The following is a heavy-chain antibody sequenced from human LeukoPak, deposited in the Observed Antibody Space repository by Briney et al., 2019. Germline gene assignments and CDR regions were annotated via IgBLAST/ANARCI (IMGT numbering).Heavy chain of an antibody. CDR3: ARDDRITGTRPRTFDP. V-gene: IGHV4-34*01. Sequence: SETLSLTCAVYGGSFSGYYWSWIRQPPGKGLQWIGEINHSGSTNYDPSLKSRVTISVDTSKNQFSLKLSSVTAADTAVYYCARDDRITGTRPRTFDPWGQGTLVTVSS. D-gene: IGHD1-7*01. J-gene: IGHJ5*02. CDR1: GGSFSGYY. CDR2: INHSGST.